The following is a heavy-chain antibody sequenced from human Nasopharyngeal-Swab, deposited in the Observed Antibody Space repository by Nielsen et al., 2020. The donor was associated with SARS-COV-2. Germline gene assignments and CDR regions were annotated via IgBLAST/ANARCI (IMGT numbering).Heavy chain of an antibody. CDR3: ARAVAGTYYYYGMDV. CDR2: IYPGDSDT. Sequence: VRQMPGKGLEWMGIIYPGDSDTRYSPSSQGQVTISADKSISTAYLQWSSLKASDTAMYYCARAVAGTYYYYGMDVWGQGTTVTVSS. V-gene: IGHV5-51*01. D-gene: IGHD6-19*01. J-gene: IGHJ6*02.